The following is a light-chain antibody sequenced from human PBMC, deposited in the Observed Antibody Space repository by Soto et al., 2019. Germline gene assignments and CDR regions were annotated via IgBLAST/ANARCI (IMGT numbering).Light chain of an antibody. CDR2: DAS. CDR3: QQRSNWRWT. Sequence: EVLLRQSRDTLYFSPGKRATLSCRASQGVSGNLAWYQQKPGQAPRLLIYDASNRATGIPARFSGSGSGTDFTLTISSLEPEDFAVYYCQQRSNWRWTSGQRTKVDIK. V-gene: IGKV3D-11*01. CDR1: QGVSGN. J-gene: IGKJ1*01.